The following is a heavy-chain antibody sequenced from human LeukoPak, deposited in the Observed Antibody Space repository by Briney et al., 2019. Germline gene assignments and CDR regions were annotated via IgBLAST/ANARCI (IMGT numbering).Heavy chain of an antibody. Sequence: SQTLSLTCTVSGGSISSGGYYWSWIRQHPGKGLEWIGYIYYSGGTYYSPSLKSRVTISVDTPKNQFSLKLSSVTAADTAVYYCARRRGGYGDPGMDVWGKGTTVTVSS. CDR3: ARRRGGYGDPGMDV. CDR2: IYYSGGT. CDR1: GGSISSGGYY. V-gene: IGHV4-31*03. D-gene: IGHD4-17*01. J-gene: IGHJ6*04.